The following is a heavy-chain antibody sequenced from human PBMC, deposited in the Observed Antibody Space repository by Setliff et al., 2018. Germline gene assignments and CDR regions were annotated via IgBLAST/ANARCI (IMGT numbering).Heavy chain of an antibody. V-gene: IGHV4-39*07. CDR1: GGSINSMSYY. Sequence: SETLSLTCTVSGGSINSMSYYWGWIRQPPGKGLEWIGSIYHSGSSYYNPSLRSRVTISVDTSKNQFSLILRSVTAADTAVYYCARGPDLTAVGNEYFYGMDVWGQGATVTVSS. CDR2: IYHSGSS. D-gene: IGHD6-19*01. CDR3: ARGPDLTAVGNEYFYGMDV. J-gene: IGHJ6*02.